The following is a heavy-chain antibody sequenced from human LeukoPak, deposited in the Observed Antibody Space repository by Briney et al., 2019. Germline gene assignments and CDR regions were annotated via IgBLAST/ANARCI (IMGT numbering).Heavy chain of an antibody. J-gene: IGHJ1*01. D-gene: IGHD6-19*01. CDR3: VRGGSSVAGSVAEYFQH. V-gene: IGHV1-69*04. CDR1: GGTFSSYA. CDR2: IIPILGVA. Sequence: GASVKVSCKASGGTFSSYAISWVRQAPGQGLEWMGKIIPILGVANYAQKFQGRVTITADKSTSTAYMELSSLRSEDTAVYYCVRGGSSVAGSVAEYFQHWGQGTLVTVSS.